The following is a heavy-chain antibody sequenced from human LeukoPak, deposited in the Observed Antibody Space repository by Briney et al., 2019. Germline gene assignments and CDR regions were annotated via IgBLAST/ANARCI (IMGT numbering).Heavy chain of an antibody. CDR1: GHTFTSYA. Sequence: GASVKVSCKASGHTFTSYAMNWVRQAPGQGLEWMGWMNTNTGNPTYAQGFTGRFVFSLDTSVSTAYLQISSLKAEDTAVYYCAREKSITMVRGVIVLGYWGQGTLVTVSS. D-gene: IGHD3-10*01. CDR2: MNTNTGNP. J-gene: IGHJ4*02. V-gene: IGHV7-4-1*02. CDR3: AREKSITMVRGVIVLGY.